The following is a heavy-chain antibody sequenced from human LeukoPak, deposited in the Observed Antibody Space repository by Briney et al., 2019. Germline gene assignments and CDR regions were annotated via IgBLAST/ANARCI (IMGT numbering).Heavy chain of an antibody. D-gene: IGHD6-19*01. Sequence: PSETLSLTCAVYDGSFSGYYWSWIRQPPGKGLEWIGEINHSGSTSYNPSLKSRVTISVDTSKNQFSLKLSSVTAADTAVYYCARALVAVAGTIDYWGQGTLVTVSS. J-gene: IGHJ4*02. CDR3: ARALVAVAGTIDY. CDR2: INHSGST. CDR1: DGSFSGYY. V-gene: IGHV4-34*01.